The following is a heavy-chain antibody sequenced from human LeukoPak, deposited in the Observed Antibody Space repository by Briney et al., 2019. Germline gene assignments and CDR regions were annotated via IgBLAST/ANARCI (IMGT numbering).Heavy chain of an antibody. CDR3: ARDGGLTSWFDP. D-gene: IGHD3-16*01. CDR2: IYYSGST. Sequence: SETLSLTCTVSGGSISSSSYYWGWIRQPPGKGLEWIGSIYYSGSTYYNPSLKSRVTISVDTSKNQFSLKLSSVTAADTAVYYCARDGGLTSWFDPWGQGTLVIVSS. V-gene: IGHV4-39*07. CDR1: GGSISSSSYY. J-gene: IGHJ5*02.